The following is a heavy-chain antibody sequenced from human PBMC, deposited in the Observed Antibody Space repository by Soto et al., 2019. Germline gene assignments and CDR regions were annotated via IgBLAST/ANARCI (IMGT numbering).Heavy chain of an antibody. V-gene: IGHV4-39*01. CDR2: IYYSGST. J-gene: IGHJ4*02. Sequence: KPSETLSLTCTVSGGSISSSSYYWGWIRQPPGKGLEWIGSIYYSGSTYYNPSLKSRVTISVDTSKNQFSLKLSSVTAADTAVYYCARHLSSHDQKDYWGQGTLVTVSS. CDR3: ARHLSSHDQKDY. CDR1: GGSISSSSYY. D-gene: IGHD3-10*01.